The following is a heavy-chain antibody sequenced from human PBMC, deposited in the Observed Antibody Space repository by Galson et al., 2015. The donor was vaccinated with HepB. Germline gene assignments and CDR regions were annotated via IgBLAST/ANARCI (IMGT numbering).Heavy chain of an antibody. D-gene: IGHD6-6*01. CDR3: AKGKLSAEARTGLYGMDV. Sequence: SLRLSCAASGFAFSNYAINWVRQAPGKGLEWVSGISGSGAYTAYADSVKGRFTTSRDNSKNTLNLQMNSLRAEDMAVYYCAKGKLSAEARTGLYGMDVWGQGTTVTVSS. CDR2: ISGSGAYT. CDR1: GFAFSNYA. V-gene: IGHV3-23*01. J-gene: IGHJ6*02.